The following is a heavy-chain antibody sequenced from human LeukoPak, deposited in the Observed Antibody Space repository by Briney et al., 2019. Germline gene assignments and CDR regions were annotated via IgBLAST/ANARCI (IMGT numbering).Heavy chain of an antibody. CDR2: IKRKTHGETT. CDR1: GFTFSDAW. V-gene: IGHV3-15*01. J-gene: IGHJ4*02. Sequence: PGGSLRLSCADSGFTFSDAWMSWVRQAPGKGREWVGRIKRKTHGETTDYATPVKGRFTISRDDSKNKLYLQMNSLKTEDTGVYFCATLHDSDFWSGSYFPDDYWGQGTLVTVSS. CDR3: ATLHDSDFWSGSYFPDDY. D-gene: IGHD3-3*01.